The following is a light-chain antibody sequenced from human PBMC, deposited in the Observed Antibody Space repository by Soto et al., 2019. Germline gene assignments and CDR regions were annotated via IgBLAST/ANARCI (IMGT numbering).Light chain of an antibody. V-gene: IGKV1-5*01. CDR2: DVS. Sequence: DIQMTQSPSTLSASVGDRVIITCRASQTVERWMAWYQQKPGKAPKLLISDVSTLERGVPSRFSGSGSATEFTLTISSLQPEDFATYYCQQANSFPRTFGQGTKVDNK. CDR1: QTVERW. CDR3: QQANSFPRT. J-gene: IGKJ1*01.